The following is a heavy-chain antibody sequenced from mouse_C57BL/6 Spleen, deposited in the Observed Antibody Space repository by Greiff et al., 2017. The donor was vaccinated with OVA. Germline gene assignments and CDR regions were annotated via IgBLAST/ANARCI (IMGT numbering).Heavy chain of an antibody. D-gene: IGHD4-1*01. J-gene: IGHJ2*01. V-gene: IGHV5-17*01. Sequence: EVKVVESGGNLVKPGGSLKLSCAASGFTFSDYGMHWVRQAPEKGLEWVAYISSGNSTIYYTDTVKGRFTISRDNAKNTLFLQMTSLRSEDTAMYYCVRGTGTTFDYWGQGTTLTVSS. CDR1: GFTFSDYG. CDR2: ISSGNSTI. CDR3: VRGTGTTFDY.